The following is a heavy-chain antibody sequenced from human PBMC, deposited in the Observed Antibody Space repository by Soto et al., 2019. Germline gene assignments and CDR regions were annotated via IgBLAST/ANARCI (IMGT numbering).Heavy chain of an antibody. V-gene: IGHV3-74*01. CDR3: ARDFTTAETPGDDFDY. J-gene: IGHJ4*02. D-gene: IGHD4-17*01. CDR1: GFTFGNYW. CDR2: INADGRTT. Sequence: DVQLVESGGGLVQPGGSLRLSCAVSGFTFGNYWMDWVRQAPGKGLMWVSRINADGRTTSYADFVEGRFTISRDNAKNTLSLEMNSLRAEDTAVYYCARDFTTAETPGDDFDYWGQGTLVTVSS.